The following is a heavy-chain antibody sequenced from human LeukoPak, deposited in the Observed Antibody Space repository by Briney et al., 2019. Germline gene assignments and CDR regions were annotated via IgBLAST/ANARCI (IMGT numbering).Heavy chain of an antibody. J-gene: IGHJ4*02. CDR2: INSDGSST. V-gene: IGHV3-74*01. D-gene: IGHD2-21*01. CDR3: ARGRLRGDFDY. Sequence: GGSLRLSCAASGFTFSSYWIHWVRQAPGKGLVWVSRINSDGSSTSYADSVKGRFTISRDNAKNTLYLQMNSLRAEDTAVYYCARGRLRGDFDYLGQGTLVTVSS. CDR1: GFTFSSYW.